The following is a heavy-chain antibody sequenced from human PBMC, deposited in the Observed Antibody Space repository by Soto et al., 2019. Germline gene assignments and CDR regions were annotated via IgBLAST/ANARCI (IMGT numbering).Heavy chain of an antibody. V-gene: IGHV4-39*01. D-gene: IGHD1-26*01. CDR1: GGSISSSTYY. Sequence: QVQLQESGPGLVRPSETLSLTCTVSGGSISSSTYYWGWIRQPPGKGLEWIGSVYFNGNTYCNPSLKSRVIMSLDTSKNQFSLKLTSVTAADTAVYYCARHHQTKVGPTPYYFDYWGQGTLVTVSS. J-gene: IGHJ4*02. CDR2: VYFNGNT. CDR3: ARHHQTKVGPTPYYFDY.